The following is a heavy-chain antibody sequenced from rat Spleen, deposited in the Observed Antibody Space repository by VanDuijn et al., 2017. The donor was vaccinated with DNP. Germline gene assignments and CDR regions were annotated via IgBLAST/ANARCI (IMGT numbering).Heavy chain of an antibody. Sequence: EVQLVETGGGLVQPGGSLKLSCVASGFTFSTYWMYWIPQTPGKGLHWVAILSTDGGRETYYPDSVKGRFTISRDNAKSSLYLQMNSLKSEDTATYYCARHTTTGPRHFDFWGPGTMVTVSS. D-gene: IGHD1-11*01. J-gene: IGHJ1*01. CDR3: ARHTTTGPRHFDF. CDR1: GFTFSTYW. V-gene: IGHV5-58*01. CDR2: LSTDGGRET.